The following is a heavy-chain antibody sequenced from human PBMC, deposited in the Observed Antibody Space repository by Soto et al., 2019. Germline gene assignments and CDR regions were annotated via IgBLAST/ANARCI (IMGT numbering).Heavy chain of an antibody. CDR2: IKQDGSEK. CDR3: ARAMGWELRVLMGDAFDI. J-gene: IGHJ3*02. V-gene: IGHV3-7*05. CDR1: EFMFSGYW. D-gene: IGHD1-26*01. Sequence: EVQLVESGGGLVQPGGSLRLSCVASEFMFSGYWMTWVRQAPGKGLEWVANIKQDGSEKYYVDSVKGRFTVSRDNAKNSLYLQMNSLRAEDTAVYYCARAMGWELRVLMGDAFDIWGQGTMVTVSS.